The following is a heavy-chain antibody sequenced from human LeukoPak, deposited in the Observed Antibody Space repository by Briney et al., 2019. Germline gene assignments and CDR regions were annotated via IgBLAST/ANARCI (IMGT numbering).Heavy chain of an antibody. CDR2: MYHSGNT. J-gene: IGHJ6*03. V-gene: IGHV4-38-2*01. CDR1: GYSISTGYY. Sequence: SSETLSLTCSVSGYSISTGYYWGWIRQPPGKGLEWIGSMYHSGNTNYNPSLKSRVTMSVDTSKNQFSLKLSSVTAADTAVYYCARRGYDFWSVYYYYYMDVWGQGTTVTVPS. D-gene: IGHD3-3*01. CDR3: ARRGYDFWSVYYYYYMDV.